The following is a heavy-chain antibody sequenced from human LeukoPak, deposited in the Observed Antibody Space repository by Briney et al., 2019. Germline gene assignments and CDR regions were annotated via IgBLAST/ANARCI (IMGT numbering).Heavy chain of an antibody. CDR1: GGSFSGYY. CDR2: INHSGST. CDR3: AREKFEQWLVGRPLRYYYYMDV. Sequence: PSETLSLTCAVYGGSFSGYYWSWIRQPPGKGLEWIGEINHSGSTNYNPSLKSRVTISVDTSKNQFSLKLSSVTAADTAVYYCAREKFEQWLVGRPLRYYYYMDVWGKGTTVTVSS. J-gene: IGHJ6*03. D-gene: IGHD6-19*01. V-gene: IGHV4-34*01.